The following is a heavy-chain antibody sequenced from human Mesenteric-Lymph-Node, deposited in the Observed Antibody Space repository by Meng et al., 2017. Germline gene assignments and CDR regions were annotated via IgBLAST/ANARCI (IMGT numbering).Heavy chain of an antibody. Sequence: GESLKISCAASGFTFSSYAMSWVRQAPGKGLEWVSAISDSGGSTYYADSVKGRFTISRDNSKNTLYLQMNSLRAEDTAVYYCAKSSCWYDDQCFDIWGQGTMVTVSS. D-gene: IGHD6-19*01. CDR3: AKSSCWYDDQCFDI. CDR2: ISDSGGST. V-gene: IGHV3-23*01. CDR1: GFTFSSYA. J-gene: IGHJ3*02.